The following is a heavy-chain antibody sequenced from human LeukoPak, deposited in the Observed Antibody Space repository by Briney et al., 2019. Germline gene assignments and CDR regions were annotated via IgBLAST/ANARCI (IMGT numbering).Heavy chain of an antibody. CDR2: ISAYNGNT. CDR1: GYTFTSYG. D-gene: IGHD3-22*01. J-gene: IGHJ5*02. Sequence: AASVKVSCKASGYTFTSYGISWVRQAPGQGLEWMGWISAYNGNTNYAQKLQGRVTMTTDTSTSTAYMELRSLRSDDTAVYYCARVAGIVDPLAPATPWGQGTLVTVSS. V-gene: IGHV1-18*01. CDR3: ARVAGIVDPLAPATP.